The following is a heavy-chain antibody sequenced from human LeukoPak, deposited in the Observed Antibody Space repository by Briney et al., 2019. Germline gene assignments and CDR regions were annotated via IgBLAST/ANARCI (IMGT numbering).Heavy chain of an antibody. D-gene: IGHD5-24*01. CDR1: GFTVSSNY. CDR3: AKDNDGYNGGFDY. V-gene: IGHV3-53*01. J-gene: IGHJ4*02. Sequence: GGSLRLSCAASGFTVSSNYMSWVRQAPGQGLEWVSVIYSGGSTYYADSVKGRFTISRDNFKNTLYLQMNSLRAEDTAVYYCAKDNDGYNGGFDYWGQGTLVTVSS. CDR2: IYSGGST.